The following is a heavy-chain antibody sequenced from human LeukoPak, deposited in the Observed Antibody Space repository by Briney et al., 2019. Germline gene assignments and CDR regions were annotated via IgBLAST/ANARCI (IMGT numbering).Heavy chain of an antibody. CDR1: GGSFTGYS. V-gene: IGHV4-34*01. D-gene: IGHD5-12*01. Sequence: PSETVPLTCAVCGGSFTGYSWNWIRQSPGKGLEWSGEINHSGSTNYKSSLKSRVTISVDTSKNQSSLGVSSVTAAETGIYYCARSPIYCSGSNCPVGYSGYDLDYWGQGTLVTVSS. CDR3: ARSPIYCSGSNCPVGYSGYDLDY. J-gene: IGHJ4*02. CDR2: INHSGST.